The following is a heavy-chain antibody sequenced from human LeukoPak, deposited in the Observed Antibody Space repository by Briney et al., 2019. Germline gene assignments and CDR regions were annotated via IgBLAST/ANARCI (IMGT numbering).Heavy chain of an antibody. Sequence: SETLSLTCTVSGGSISSGSYYWSWIRQPAGKGLKWIGRIYASGSTNYNPSLKSRVTISVDTSKNQFSLKLSSVTAADTAVYYCARAVVVVAATRVVYGNWFDPWGQGTLVTVSS. V-gene: IGHV4-61*02. J-gene: IGHJ5*02. CDR3: ARAVVVVAATRVVYGNWFDP. CDR1: GGSISSGSYY. D-gene: IGHD2-15*01. CDR2: IYASGST.